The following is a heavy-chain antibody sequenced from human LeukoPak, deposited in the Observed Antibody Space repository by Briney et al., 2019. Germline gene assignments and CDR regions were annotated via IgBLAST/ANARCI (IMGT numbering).Heavy chain of an antibody. V-gene: IGHV1-69*05. Sequence: SVKVSCKASGGTFSSYAISWVRQAPGQGLEWMGRIIPIFGTANYAQKFQGRVTITTDESTSTAYMELSSLGSEDTAVYYCARGESIAAADPFDYWGQGTLVTVSS. D-gene: IGHD6-13*01. J-gene: IGHJ4*02. CDR2: IIPIFGTA. CDR3: ARGESIAAADPFDY. CDR1: GGTFSSYA.